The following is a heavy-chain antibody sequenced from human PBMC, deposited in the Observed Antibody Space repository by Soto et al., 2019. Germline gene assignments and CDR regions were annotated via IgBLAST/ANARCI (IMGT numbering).Heavy chain of an antibody. Sequence: SETLSLTCTVSGGSISSSSYYWGWIRQPPGKGLEWIGSIYYSGSTYYNPSLKSRVTISVDTSKNQFSLKLSSVTAADTAVYYCARIESGIAAWIPPISAFDIWGQGTMVTVSS. V-gene: IGHV4-39*01. CDR2: IYYSGST. CDR3: ARIESGIAAWIPPISAFDI. D-gene: IGHD6-6*01. CDR1: GGSISSSSYY. J-gene: IGHJ3*02.